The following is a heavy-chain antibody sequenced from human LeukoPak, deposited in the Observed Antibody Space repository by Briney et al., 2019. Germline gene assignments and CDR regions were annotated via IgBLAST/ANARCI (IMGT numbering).Heavy chain of an antibody. D-gene: IGHD3-10*01. Sequence: GASVKVSCKASGYIFTSYDINWVRQATGPGLEWMGWMNPKSGNTGYAHKFQGRVTMTRNTSISTAYMELSSLRSEDTAVYYCASHVLVRGVLPDYWGQGTLVTVSS. J-gene: IGHJ4*02. V-gene: IGHV1-8*01. CDR2: MNPKSGNT. CDR3: ASHVLVRGVLPDY. CDR1: GYIFTSYD.